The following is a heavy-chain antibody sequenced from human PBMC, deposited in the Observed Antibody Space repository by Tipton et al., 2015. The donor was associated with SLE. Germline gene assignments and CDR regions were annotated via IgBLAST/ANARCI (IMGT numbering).Heavy chain of an antibody. CDR2: IYTSGST. D-gene: IGHD5-12*01. CDR1: GGSISSYY. CDR3: ARGGGYSGYDGGWFDP. J-gene: IGHJ5*02. Sequence: TLSLTCTVSGGSISSYYWSWIRQPAGKGLEWIGRIYTSGSTNYNPSLKSRVTMSVDTSKNQFSLTLSSVTAADTAVYYCARGGGYSGYDGGWFDPWGQGTLVTVSS. V-gene: IGHV4-4*07.